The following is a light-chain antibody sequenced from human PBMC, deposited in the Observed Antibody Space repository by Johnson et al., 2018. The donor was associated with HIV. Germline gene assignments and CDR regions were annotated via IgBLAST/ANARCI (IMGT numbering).Light chain of an antibody. CDR3: GTWYSSLSAYV. J-gene: IGLJ1*01. Sequence: QAVLTQPPSVSAAPGQKVTISCSGSTSNIGNNYVSWYQQLPGTAPKLLIYDKNKRTSGIPDRFSGPKTGTSATLGITGLQTGDEADYYCGTWYSSLSAYVFGTGTKVTVL. V-gene: IGLV1-51*01. CDR2: DKN. CDR1: TSNIGNNY.